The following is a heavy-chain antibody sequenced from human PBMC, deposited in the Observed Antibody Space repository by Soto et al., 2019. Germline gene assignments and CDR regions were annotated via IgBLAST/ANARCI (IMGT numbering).Heavy chain of an antibody. D-gene: IGHD3-3*01. J-gene: IGHJ5*02. CDR3: ARSPLEWLPNWFDP. V-gene: IGHV1-18*01. Sequence: GALVKVSCKASGYTFTSYGISWVRQAPGQGLEWMGWISAYNGNTNYAQKLQGRVTMTTDTSTSTAYMELRSLRSDDTAVYCCARSPLEWLPNWFDPWGQGTLVTVSS. CDR1: GYTFTSYG. CDR2: ISAYNGNT.